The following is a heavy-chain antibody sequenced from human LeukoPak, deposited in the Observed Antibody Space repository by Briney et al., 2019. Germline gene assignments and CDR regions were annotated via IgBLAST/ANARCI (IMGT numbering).Heavy chain of an antibody. CDR1: GYTFTGYY. D-gene: IGHD3-22*01. Sequence: KVSCKASGYTFTGYYMHWVRQASGKGLEWLGRIRGKAENYATEYSASVKGRFTLSRDESKNTAYLQMNSLKTEDTAVYYCAKGSPNYDIFSPFDYWGQGTLVTVSS. V-gene: IGHV3-73*01. J-gene: IGHJ4*02. CDR3: AKGSPNYDIFSPFDY. CDR2: IRGKAENYAT.